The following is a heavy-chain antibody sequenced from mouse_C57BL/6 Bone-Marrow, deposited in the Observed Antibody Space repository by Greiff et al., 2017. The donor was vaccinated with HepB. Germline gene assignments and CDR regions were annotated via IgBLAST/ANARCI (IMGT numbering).Heavy chain of an antibody. Sequence: QVQLQQSGPELVKPGASVKISCEASGYAFSSSWMNWVKQRPGQGLEWIGNIYPSDSETHYNQKFKDKATLTVDKSSSTAYMQLSSLTSEDSAVYYCARRDYGRGDYWGQGTTLTVSS. CDR2: IYPSDSET. V-gene: IGHV1-61*01. D-gene: IGHD1-1*01. J-gene: IGHJ2*01. CDR1: GYAFSSSW. CDR3: ARRDYGRGDY.